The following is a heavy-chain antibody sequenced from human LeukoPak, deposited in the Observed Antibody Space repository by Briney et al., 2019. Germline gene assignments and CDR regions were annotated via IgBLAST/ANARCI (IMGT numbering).Heavy chain of an antibody. CDR2: IIPILGIA. J-gene: IGHJ3*02. Sequence: SVKVSCKASGGTFSSYTISWVRQAPGQGLEWMGRIIPILGIANYAQKIQGRVTITADKSTSTAYMELSSLRSEDTAVYYCARDPPLAPGAFDIWGQGTMVTVSS. CDR1: GGTFSSYT. CDR3: ARDPPLAPGAFDI. V-gene: IGHV1-69*04. D-gene: IGHD3-3*02.